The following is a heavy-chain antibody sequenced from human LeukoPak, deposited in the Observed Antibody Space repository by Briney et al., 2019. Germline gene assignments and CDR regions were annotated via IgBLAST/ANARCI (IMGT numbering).Heavy chain of an antibody. V-gene: IGHV1-3*01. CDR1: GYTFTSYA. Sequence: ASVKVSCKASGYTFTSYAMHWVRQAPGQRLEWMGWINAGNGNTKYSQKFQGRVTITRDTSASTAYMELSSLRSEDTAVYYCAGGPPKNPNWFDPWGQGTLVTVSS. CDR2: INAGNGNT. CDR3: AGGPPKNPNWFDP. J-gene: IGHJ5*02.